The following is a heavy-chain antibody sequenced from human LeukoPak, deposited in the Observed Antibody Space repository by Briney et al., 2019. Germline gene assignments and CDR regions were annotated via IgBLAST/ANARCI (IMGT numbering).Heavy chain of an antibody. CDR1: GGSFSGYY. J-gene: IGHJ4*02. Sequence: MPSETLSLTCAVYGGSFSGYYWSWIRQPPGKGLEWIGEINHSGSTNYNPSLKSRVTISVDTSKNQFSLKLSSVTAADTAVYYCARDSSGLFDYWGQGTLVTVSS. CDR2: INHSGST. D-gene: IGHD3-22*01. CDR3: ARDSSGLFDY. V-gene: IGHV4-34*01.